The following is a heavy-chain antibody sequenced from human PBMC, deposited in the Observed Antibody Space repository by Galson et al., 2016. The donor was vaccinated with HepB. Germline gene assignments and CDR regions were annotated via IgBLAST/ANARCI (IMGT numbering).Heavy chain of an antibody. CDR3: ARVRILSGYSIYYFGMDV. CDR1: GGSFTGYY. CDR2: INHRGST. D-gene: IGHD3-9*01. Sequence: ETLSLTCAVSGGSFTGYYWNWIRQTPGKGLEWIGEINHRGSTNYNPSLKSRVTILLDTSKNQFSLKLSSVTAADTAVYYCARVRILSGYSIYYFGMDVWGQGTTVTVSS. V-gene: IGHV4-34*01. J-gene: IGHJ6*02.